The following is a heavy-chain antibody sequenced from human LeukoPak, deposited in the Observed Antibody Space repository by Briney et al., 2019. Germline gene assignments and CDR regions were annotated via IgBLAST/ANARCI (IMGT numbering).Heavy chain of an antibody. D-gene: IGHD1-1*01. Sequence: PGGSLRLSCAASGFTFSSYGMHWVRQAPGKGLEWVAVIWYDGSNKYYADSVKGRFTISRDNSKNTLYLQMNSLRAEDTAVYYCARDLLGTGTARFDYWGQGTLVTVSS. CDR2: IWYDGSNK. CDR1: GFTFSSYG. CDR3: ARDLLGTGTARFDY. V-gene: IGHV3-33*01. J-gene: IGHJ4*02.